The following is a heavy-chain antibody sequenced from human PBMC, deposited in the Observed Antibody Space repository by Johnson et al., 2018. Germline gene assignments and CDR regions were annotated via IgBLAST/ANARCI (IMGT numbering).Heavy chain of an antibody. J-gene: IGHJ6*02. CDR3: TRRGVSKETYYYYYIMDV. D-gene: IGHD6-13*01. V-gene: IGHV3-15*01. CDR2: IKRKSDGGTK. CDR1: GFTFSNAW. Sequence: VQLVQSGGGLVKPGGSLRLSCAASGFTFSNAWMSWVRQAPGKGLEWVGRIKRKSDGGTKDYAAPVKGRFTISRDDSKHTLYLQMNSLKTEDTAVYYCTRRGVSKETYYYYYIMDVWGQGTTVTVSS.